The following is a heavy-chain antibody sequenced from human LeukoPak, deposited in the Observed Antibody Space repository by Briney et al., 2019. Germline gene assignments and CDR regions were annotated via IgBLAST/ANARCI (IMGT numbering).Heavy chain of an antibody. Sequence: PSETLSLTCTVSGGSISSYYWSWIRQPPGKGLEWIGYIYYSGSTNYNPSLKSRVTISVDTSKNQFSLKLSSVTAADTAVYYCASLNIAAAAFDIWGQGTMVTVSS. CDR3: ASLNIAAAAFDI. CDR2: IYYSGST. CDR1: GGSISSYY. J-gene: IGHJ3*02. D-gene: IGHD6-13*01. V-gene: IGHV4-59*01.